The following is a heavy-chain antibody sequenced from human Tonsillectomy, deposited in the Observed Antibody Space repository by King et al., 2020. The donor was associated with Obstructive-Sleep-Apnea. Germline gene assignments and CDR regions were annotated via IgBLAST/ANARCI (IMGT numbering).Heavy chain of an antibody. D-gene: IGHD3-22*01. J-gene: IGHJ4*02. V-gene: IGHV5-10-1*03. CDR3: ARRGDSSAYDRVRYDY. Sequence: VQLVESGAEVKKPGESLRISCKGSGYSFTSYWISWVRQMPGKGLEWMGRIDPSDSYTDYSPSFQGHVTMSVDKSISTAYLRWSSLKASDSAMYYCARRGDSSAYDRVRYDYWGQGTLVTASS. CDR1: GYSFTSYW. CDR2: IDPSDSYT.